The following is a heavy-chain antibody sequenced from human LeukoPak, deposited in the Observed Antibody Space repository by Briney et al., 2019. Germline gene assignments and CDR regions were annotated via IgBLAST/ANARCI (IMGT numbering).Heavy chain of an antibody. CDR1: GDSVSSDSYY. J-gene: IGHJ4*02. CDR2: IQYSGST. V-gene: IGHV4-61*01. Sequence: SETLSLTCTVSGDSVSSDSYYWSWIRQPPGKGLEWIGYIQYSGSTNYNPSLKSRVTISVDTSKNQFSLKLTSVTAADTAVYYCARSIYTTSSHPYFFDYWGQGTLVTVSS. D-gene: IGHD6-6*01. CDR3: ARSIYTTSSHPYFFDY.